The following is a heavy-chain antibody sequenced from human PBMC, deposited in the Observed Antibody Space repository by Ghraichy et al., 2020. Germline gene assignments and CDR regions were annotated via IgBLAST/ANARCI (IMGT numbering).Heavy chain of an antibody. D-gene: IGHD2-15*01. V-gene: IGHV4-59*01. J-gene: IGHJ4*02. Sequence: SETLSLTCTVSGGSISGFYWSWIRQPPGKGLEWIGYVYYSGSTSYNPSLKSRVTISVDTSKNQFSLKLSSVTAADTAVYYCARRGSAAYPFDYWGQGTLVPVSS. CDR1: GGSISGFY. CDR3: ARRGSAAYPFDY. CDR2: VYYSGST.